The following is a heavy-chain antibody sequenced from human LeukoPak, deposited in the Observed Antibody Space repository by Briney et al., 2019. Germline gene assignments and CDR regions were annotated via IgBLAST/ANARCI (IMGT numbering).Heavy chain of an antibody. CDR1: GGSFSGYY. J-gene: IGHJ4*02. D-gene: IGHD6-25*01. V-gene: IGHV4-34*01. CDR3: ARGADTASSSGSDFDY. Sequence: ASETLSLTCAVYGGSFSGYYWSWIRQPPGKGLEWIGEINHSGSTNYNPSLKSRVTISVDTSKNQFSLKLSSVTAADTAVYYCARGADTASSSGSDFDYWGQGTLVTVSS. CDR2: INHSGST.